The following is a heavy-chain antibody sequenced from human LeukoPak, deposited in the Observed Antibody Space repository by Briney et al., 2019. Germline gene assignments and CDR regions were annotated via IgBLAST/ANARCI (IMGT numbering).Heavy chain of an antibody. Sequence: GASVKVSCKASGYTFIHDHVHWVRQAPGQGLEWMGWINPNSGGTNYAQKFQGRVTMTRDTSISTAYMELSRLTSDDTAVYYCARAELLLNWIDPWGQGTLVTVSS. CDR3: ARAELLLNWIDP. D-gene: IGHD3-10*01. V-gene: IGHV1-2*02. J-gene: IGHJ5*02. CDR2: INPNSGGT. CDR1: GYTFIHDH.